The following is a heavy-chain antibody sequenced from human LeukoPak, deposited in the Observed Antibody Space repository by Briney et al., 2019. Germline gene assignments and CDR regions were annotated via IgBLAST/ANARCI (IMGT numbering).Heavy chain of an antibody. D-gene: IGHD6-19*01. CDR3: ARDNERGIAVAGMPPKLSYYYYYMDV. CDR2: INPSGGST. J-gene: IGHJ6*03. Sequence: GASVKVSCKASGYTFTSYYMHWVRQAPGKGLEWMGIINPSGGSTSYAQKFQGRVTMTRDMSTSTVYMELSSLRSEDTAVYYCARDNERGIAVAGMPPKLSYYYYYMDVWGKGTTVTVSS. CDR1: GYTFTSYY. V-gene: IGHV1-46*01.